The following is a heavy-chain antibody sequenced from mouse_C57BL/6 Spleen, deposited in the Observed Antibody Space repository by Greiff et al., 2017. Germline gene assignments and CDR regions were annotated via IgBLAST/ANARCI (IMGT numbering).Heavy chain of an antibody. CDR1: GYSFTGYY. D-gene: IGHD1-1*01. Sequence: VHVKQSGPELVKPGASVKISCKASGYSFTGYYMNWVKQSPEKSLEWIGEINPSTGGTTYNQKFKAKATLTVDKSSSTAYMQLKSLTSEDSAVYYCARGYGSSHWYFDVWGTGTTVTVSS. CDR3: ARGYGSSHWYFDV. V-gene: IGHV1-42*01. CDR2: INPSTGGT. J-gene: IGHJ1*03.